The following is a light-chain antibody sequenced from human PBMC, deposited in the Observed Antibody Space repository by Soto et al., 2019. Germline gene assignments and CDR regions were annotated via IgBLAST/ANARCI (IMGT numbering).Light chain of an antibody. J-gene: IGKJ4*01. CDR2: DAS. V-gene: IGKV3-11*01. CDR3: QLHSNWPLT. CDR1: QTVRNN. Sequence: EIVLTQSPATLSLSPGERATLSCRASQTVRNNLAWYQQRPGQAPRLLIYDASSRATGIPARFSGSGSGTDFTLTISSLEPVDFAVYYCQLHSNWPLTFGGWAKVDIK.